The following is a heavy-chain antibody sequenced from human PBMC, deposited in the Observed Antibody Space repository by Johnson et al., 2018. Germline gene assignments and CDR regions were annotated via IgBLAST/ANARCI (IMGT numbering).Heavy chain of an antibody. D-gene: IGHD4-23*01. V-gene: IGHV3-30-3*01. CDR1: GFTFSSYA. J-gene: IGHJ3*02. Sequence: VQLVESGGGVVQPGRSLRLSCAASGFTFSSYAMHWVRQAPGKGLEWVAVISYGGSNKYYADSVKGRFTISRDNSKNTLYLQMNSLRAEDTAVYYCARFPFSYGGNSRGGAFDIWGQGTMVTVSS. CDR2: ISYGGSNK. CDR3: ARFPFSYGGNSRGGAFDI.